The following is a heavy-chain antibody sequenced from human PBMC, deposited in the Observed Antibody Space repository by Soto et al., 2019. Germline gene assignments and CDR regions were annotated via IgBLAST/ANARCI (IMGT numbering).Heavy chain of an antibody. CDR3: ARHPERIAEIGWFDP. D-gene: IGHD6-13*01. CDR1: GFTFSSYS. V-gene: IGHV3-48*01. Sequence: EVQLVESGGGLVQPGGSLRLSCAASGFTFSSYSMNWVRQAPGKGLEWVSYISSSSSTIYYADSVKGRFTISRDNAKTSLYLQINSPRAEDTAVYYCARHPERIAEIGWFDPWGQGTLVTVSS. CDR2: ISSSSSTI. J-gene: IGHJ5*02.